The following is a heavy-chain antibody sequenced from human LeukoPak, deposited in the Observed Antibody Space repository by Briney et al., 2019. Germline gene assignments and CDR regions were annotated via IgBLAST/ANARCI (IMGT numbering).Heavy chain of an antibody. CDR1: GLTVSTNY. CDR2: IYGGGST. CDR3: ARAYAGSYYAEYFPH. V-gene: IGHV3-53*01. J-gene: IGHJ1*01. D-gene: IGHD1-26*01. Sequence: GGSLRLSCAASGLTVSTNYLGWVRQAPGKGLEWVSVIYGGGSTYDADSVKGRFTISRDNSKNTLYLQMNSLRAEDTAVYYCARAYAGSYYAEYFPHWGQGTLVTVSS.